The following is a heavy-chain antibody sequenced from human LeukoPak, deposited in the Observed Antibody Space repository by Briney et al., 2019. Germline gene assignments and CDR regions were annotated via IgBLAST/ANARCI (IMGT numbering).Heavy chain of an antibody. CDR3: ATRPDIAAAGPGWFDP. D-gene: IGHD6-13*01. V-gene: IGHV4-34*08. CDR1: GFTFSDYY. CDR2: INHSEST. J-gene: IGHJ5*02. Sequence: GSLRLSCAASGFTFSDYYWSWIRQPPGKGLEWIGEINHSESTNYNPSLKSRVTVSVDTSKNQFSLNLSSVTAADTAVYYCATRPDIAAAGPGWFDPWGQGTLVTVSS.